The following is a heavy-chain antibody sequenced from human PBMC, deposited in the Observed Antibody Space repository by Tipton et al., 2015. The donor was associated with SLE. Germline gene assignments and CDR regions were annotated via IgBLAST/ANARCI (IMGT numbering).Heavy chain of an antibody. CDR1: GGSFSGYY. CDR3: ARLRITMVQGAGYFDY. Sequence: TLSLTCAVYGGSFSGYYWSWIRQPPGKGLEWIGEINHSGSTNYNPSLKSRVTISVDTSKNQFSLKLSSVTAADTAVYYCARLRITMVQGAGYFDYWGQGTLVTVSS. CDR2: INHSGST. D-gene: IGHD3-10*01. V-gene: IGHV4-34*01. J-gene: IGHJ4*02.